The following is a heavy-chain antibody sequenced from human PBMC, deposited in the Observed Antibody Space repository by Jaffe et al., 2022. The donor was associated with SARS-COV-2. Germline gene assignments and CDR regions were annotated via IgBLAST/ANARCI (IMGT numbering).Heavy chain of an antibody. V-gene: IGHV3-23*01. Sequence: EVQLLESGGGLVQPGGSLRLSCAASGFTFSSYAMSWVRQAPGKGLEWVSAISGSGGSTYYADSVKGRFTISRDNSKNTLYLQMNSLRAEDTAVYYCAKDLGVCSSTSCYYYYGMDVWGQGTTVTVSS. J-gene: IGHJ6*02. CDR1: GFTFSSYA. D-gene: IGHD2-2*01. CDR3: AKDLGVCSSTSCYYYYGMDV. CDR2: ISGSGGST.